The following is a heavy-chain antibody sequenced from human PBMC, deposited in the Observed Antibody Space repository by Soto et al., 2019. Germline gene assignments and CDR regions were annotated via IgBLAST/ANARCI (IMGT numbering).Heavy chain of an antibody. Sequence: PGESLKMSCKGSGYSFTGYWIGWVRQMPGKGLEWKGIIYPGDSDTRYSPSFQGQVTISADKSISTAYLQWSSLKASDTAMYYCARHIKVSSSWRLNYYYYGMDVWGQGTTVTVSS. V-gene: IGHV5-51*01. J-gene: IGHJ6*02. CDR1: GYSFTGYW. CDR3: ARHIKVSSSWRLNYYYYGMDV. D-gene: IGHD6-13*01. CDR2: IYPGDSDT.